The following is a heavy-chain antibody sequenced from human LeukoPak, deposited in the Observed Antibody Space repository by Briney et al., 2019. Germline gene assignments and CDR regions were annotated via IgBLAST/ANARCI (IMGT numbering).Heavy chain of an antibody. CDR1: GFTVSSNF. CDR3: AKDTNYGDYEADGMDV. D-gene: IGHD4-17*01. V-gene: IGHV3-53*01. J-gene: IGHJ6*02. Sequence: GGSLRLSCAASGFTVSSNFLSWVRQPPGKGLEWVSDIYSGGSTYYADSVKGRFTISRDNSKNTLYLQMNSLRAEDTAEYYCAKDTNYGDYEADGMDVWGQGTTVTVSS. CDR2: IYSGGST.